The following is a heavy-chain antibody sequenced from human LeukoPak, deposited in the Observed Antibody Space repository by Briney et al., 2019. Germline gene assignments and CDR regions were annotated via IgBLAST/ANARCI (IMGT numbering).Heavy chain of an antibody. CDR1: GFIFCSYW. CDR2: IKEDGSAK. J-gene: IGHJ6*02. CDR3: VMDMDV. V-gene: IGHV3-7*05. Sequence: GGSLTLSCSAYGFIFCSYWMNWVRQAPGKGMEWVANIKEDGSAKYYVDSVKGRFTISRDSAKNSLYLQMNSLRAEDTAVYYCVMDMDVWGQGTTVTVSS.